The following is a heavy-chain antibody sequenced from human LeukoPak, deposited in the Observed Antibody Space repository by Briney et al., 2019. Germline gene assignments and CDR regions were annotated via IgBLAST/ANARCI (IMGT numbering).Heavy chain of an antibody. J-gene: IGHJ3*02. D-gene: IGHD3-22*01. V-gene: IGHV1-46*01. CDR3: AREEMMVVLALDM. CDR1: GYTFTSYY. Sequence: GASVKVSCKASGYTFTSYYMHWVRQAPGQGLEWMGIINPSVGTTLYSQKFQGRVTLTRDTSTTTVYMEVTSLRSEDTAVYYCAREEMMVVLALDMWGQGTMVTVSS. CDR2: INPSVGTT.